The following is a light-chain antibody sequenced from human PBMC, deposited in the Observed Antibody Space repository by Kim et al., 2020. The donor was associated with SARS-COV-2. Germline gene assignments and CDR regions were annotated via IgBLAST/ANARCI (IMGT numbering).Light chain of an antibody. CDR3: QQYNNWPPYT. CDR2: DAS. V-gene: IGKV3-15*01. CDR1: QSVRGN. J-gene: IGKJ2*01. Sequence: EVVMTQSPGTLSVSPGERVTLSCRASQSVRGNLAWYQQKPGQAPRLLIYDASTRATGIPARFSGGGSGTDFTLTISSLQSEDFAVYYCQQYNNWPPYTFGQGTKLEI.